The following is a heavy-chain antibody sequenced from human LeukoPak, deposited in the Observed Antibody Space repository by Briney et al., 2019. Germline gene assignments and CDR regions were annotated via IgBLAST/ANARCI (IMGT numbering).Heavy chain of an antibody. J-gene: IGHJ5*02. CDR3: VRDRPHNWFDP. CDR2: IKPDSGDT. CDR1: GYTFSGYY. Sequence: ASVKVSCKASGYTFSGYYIHWVRQAPGQGLEWMGLIKPDSGDTNYAQNFRGRVTMTRDTSITSAYMELNRLTSDDTAVYYCVRDRPHNWFDPWGQGTLVTVSS. V-gene: IGHV1-2*02.